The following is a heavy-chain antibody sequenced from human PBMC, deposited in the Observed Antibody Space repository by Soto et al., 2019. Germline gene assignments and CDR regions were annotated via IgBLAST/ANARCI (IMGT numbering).Heavy chain of an antibody. V-gene: IGHV3-33*01. CDR1: GFTFSSYG. D-gene: IGHD6-19*01. Sequence: GGSLRLSCAASGFTFSSYGMHWVRQAPGKGLEWVAVIWYDGSNKYYADSVKGRFTISRDNSKNTLYLQMNSLRAEDTAVYYCARGLSIAVAGTFVDYWGQGTRVTVSS. J-gene: IGHJ4*02. CDR2: IWYDGSNK. CDR3: ARGLSIAVAGTFVDY.